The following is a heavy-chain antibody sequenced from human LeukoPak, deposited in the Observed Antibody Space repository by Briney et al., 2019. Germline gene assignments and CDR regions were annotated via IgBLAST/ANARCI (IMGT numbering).Heavy chain of an antibody. D-gene: IGHD5-18*01. CDR2: ISGSGGST. CDR3: AKDPYSYGPGYFEY. V-gene: IGHV3-23*01. CDR1: GFTVSSNY. J-gene: IGHJ4*02. Sequence: GGSLRLSCAASGFTVSSNYMSWVRQAPGKGLEWVSVISGSGGSTYYADSVKGRFTISRDNSKNTLYLQMNSLRAEDTAVYYCAKDPYSYGPGYFEYWGQGTLVTVSS.